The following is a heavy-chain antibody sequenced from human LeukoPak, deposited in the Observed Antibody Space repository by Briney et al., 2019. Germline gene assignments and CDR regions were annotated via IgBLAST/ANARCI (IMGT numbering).Heavy chain of an antibody. V-gene: IGHV4-39*01. CDR2: IYYSGST. CDR3: ARHQNRARVVIIVGNWFDP. D-gene: IGHD3-3*01. J-gene: IGHJ5*02. Sequence: PSETLSLTCTVSGGSISSSSYYWGWIRQPPGKGLEWIGSIYYSGSTYYNPSLKNRVTISVDTSKNPFSLKLSSVTAADTAVYYCARHQNRARVVIIVGNWFDPWGQGTLVTVSA. CDR1: GGSISSSSYY.